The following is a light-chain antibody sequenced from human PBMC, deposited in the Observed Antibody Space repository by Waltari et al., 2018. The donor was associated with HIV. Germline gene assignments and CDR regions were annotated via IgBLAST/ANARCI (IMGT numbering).Light chain of an antibody. Sequence: EIVMTQSPATLSVSPGERATLSCRASQSVSSNLAWYQQKPGQAPRLLIDGASTRATGIPARFSGSGSGTECTLTVSSLQSEDFAVYYCQQYINWPHTFGQGTKVEIK. J-gene: IGKJ1*01. CDR3: QQYINWPHT. CDR1: QSVSSN. CDR2: GAS. V-gene: IGKV3-15*01.